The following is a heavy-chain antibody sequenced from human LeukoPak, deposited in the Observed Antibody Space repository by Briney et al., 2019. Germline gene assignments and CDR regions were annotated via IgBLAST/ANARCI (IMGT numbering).Heavy chain of an antibody. J-gene: IGHJ4*02. V-gene: IGHV3-74*01. D-gene: IGHD3-10*01. Sequence: GGSLRLSCAASGFTFSSYWMHWVRQAPGKGLVWVSRINSDGSSTSYADSVKGRFTISRDNAKNMLYLQMNSLRAEDTAVYYCAKGGGYGSGTYSEDWGQGILVTVSS. CDR1: GFTFSSYW. CDR2: INSDGSST. CDR3: AKGGGYGSGTYSED.